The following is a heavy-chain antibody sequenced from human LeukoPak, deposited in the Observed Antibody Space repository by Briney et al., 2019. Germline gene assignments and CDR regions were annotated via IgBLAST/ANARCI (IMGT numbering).Heavy chain of an antibody. Sequence: SETLSLTCVVYGGSFTTYYWSWIRQPPGKWLEWVAEINHSGSTNYSPSLKSRVTISVDKSKNQFSLKLSSVTAEDTAVYYCARHGYGDDVGNWFEPWGQGTLVYVSS. V-gene: IGHV4-34*01. J-gene: IGHJ5*01. CDR2: INHSGST. CDR1: GGSFTTYY. CDR3: ARHGYGDDVGNWFEP. D-gene: IGHD2-2*03.